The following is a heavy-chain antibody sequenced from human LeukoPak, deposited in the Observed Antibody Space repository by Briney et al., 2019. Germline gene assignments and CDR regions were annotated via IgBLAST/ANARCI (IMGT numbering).Heavy chain of an antibody. Sequence: GGSLRLPCAASGFTFSSYAMHWVRQAPGKGLEWVAVISYDGSNKYYADSVKGRFTISRDNSKNTLYLQMNSLRAEDTAVYYCARVGASGYFDYWGQGTLVTVSS. D-gene: IGHD1-26*01. J-gene: IGHJ4*02. CDR3: ARVGASGYFDY. V-gene: IGHV3-30-3*01. CDR2: ISYDGSNK. CDR1: GFTFSSYA.